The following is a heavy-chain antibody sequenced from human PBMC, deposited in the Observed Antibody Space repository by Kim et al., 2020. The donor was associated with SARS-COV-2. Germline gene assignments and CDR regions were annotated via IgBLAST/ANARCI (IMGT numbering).Heavy chain of an antibody. CDR3: ARDSQAAIYYYYGMDV. D-gene: IGHD6-25*01. CDR2: ISAYNGNT. V-gene: IGHV1-18*01. Sequence: ASVKVSCKASGYTFTSYGISWVRQAPGQGLEWMGWISAYNGNTNYAQKLQGRVTMTTDTSTSTAYMELRSLRSDDTAVYYCARDSQAAIYYYYGMDVWGQGTTVTVSS. CDR1: GYTFTSYG. J-gene: IGHJ6*02.